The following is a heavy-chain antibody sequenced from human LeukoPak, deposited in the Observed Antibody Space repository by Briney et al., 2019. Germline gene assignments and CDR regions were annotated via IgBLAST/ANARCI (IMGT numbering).Heavy chain of an antibody. Sequence: SETLSLTCTVSGGSISSYYWSWIRQPPGKGLEWIGYIYYSGSTNYNPSLKSRVTISVDTSKNQFSLKLSSVTAADTAVYYCATSIRYGSGSYAYMDVWGKGTTVT. D-gene: IGHD3-10*01. J-gene: IGHJ6*03. CDR1: GGSISSYY. V-gene: IGHV4-59*01. CDR2: IYYSGST. CDR3: ATSIRYGSGSYAYMDV.